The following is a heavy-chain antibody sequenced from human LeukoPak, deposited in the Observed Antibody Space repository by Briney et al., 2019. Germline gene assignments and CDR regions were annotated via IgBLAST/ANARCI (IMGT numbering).Heavy chain of an antibody. CDR2: ISSSSIFI. D-gene: IGHD3-9*01. Sequence: PGGSLRLSCAAPGFNFGRYSMNWVRQAPGKGLEWVSSISSSSIFIYYAVAVKGRFTNSKDNSKITLYVQMNSLSAEDTAAYYCARDLAERGYDILTGYYNCPMGWFDPWGQGTPVTVSS. CDR1: GFNFGRYS. J-gene: IGHJ5*02. V-gene: IGHV3-21*01. CDR3: ARDLAERGYDILTGYYNCPMGWFDP.